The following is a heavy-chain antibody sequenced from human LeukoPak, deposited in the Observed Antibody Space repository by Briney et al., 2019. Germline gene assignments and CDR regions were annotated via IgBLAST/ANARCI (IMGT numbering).Heavy chain of an antibody. Sequence: GGSLRLSCAASGFTFCSYGMHWVRQAPGKGLEWVAVIWYDGSNKYYADSVKGRFTISRDNSKNTLYLQMSSLRAEDTAVYYCAKDHMSSPVTYGYSFDSWGQGTLVTVSS. J-gene: IGHJ4*02. CDR1: GFTFCSYG. CDR3: AKDHMSSPVTYGYSFDS. CDR2: IWYDGSNK. V-gene: IGHV3-33*03. D-gene: IGHD5-18*01.